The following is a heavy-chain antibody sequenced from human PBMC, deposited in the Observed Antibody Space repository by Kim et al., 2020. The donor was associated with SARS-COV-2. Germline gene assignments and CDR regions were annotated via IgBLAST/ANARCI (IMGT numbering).Heavy chain of an antibody. CDR2: INPSGGST. D-gene: IGHD2-15*01. Sequence: ASVKVSCKASGYTFTSYYMHWVRQAPGQGLEWMGIINPSGGSTSYAQKFQGRVTMTRDTSTSTVYMELSSLRSEDTAVYYCARAGPGEYCSGGSCYYYGMDVWGQGTTVTVSS. V-gene: IGHV1-46*01. CDR1: GYTFTSYY. J-gene: IGHJ6*02. CDR3: ARAGPGEYCSGGSCYYYGMDV.